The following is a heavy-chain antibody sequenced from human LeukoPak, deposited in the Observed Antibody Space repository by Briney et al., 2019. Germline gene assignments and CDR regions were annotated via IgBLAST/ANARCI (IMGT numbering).Heavy chain of an antibody. CDR3: ARGGSIAARPIDY. CDR2: ISSNGGST. Sequence: PGGSLRLSCAASGSTFSSYAMHWVRQAPGKGLEYVSAISSNGGSTYYANSVKGRFTISRDNSKNTLFLQMGSLRAEDMAVYYCARGGSIAARPIDYWGQGTLVTVSS. V-gene: IGHV3-64*01. D-gene: IGHD6-6*01. J-gene: IGHJ4*02. CDR1: GSTFSSYA.